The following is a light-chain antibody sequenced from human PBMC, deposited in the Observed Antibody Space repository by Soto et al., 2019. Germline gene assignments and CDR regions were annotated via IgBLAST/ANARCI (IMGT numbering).Light chain of an antibody. Sequence: DIQMTQSPSSLSASVGDRVTITCRASQCFGSYVNWYQQKEGKAPKLIIYAASSLQSGVPSRFSGSGSGTDFTLTISSLQPEDFATYYCQQYYTTPTFGQGTKLEIK. CDR2: AAS. J-gene: IGKJ2*01. V-gene: IGKV1-39*01. CDR1: QCFGSY. CDR3: QQYYTTPT.